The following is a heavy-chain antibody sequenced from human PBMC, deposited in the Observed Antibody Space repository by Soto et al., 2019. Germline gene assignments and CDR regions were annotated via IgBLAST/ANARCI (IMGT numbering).Heavy chain of an antibody. CDR3: ARTYYYGSGSYYTPKNWFDP. D-gene: IGHD3-10*01. J-gene: IGHJ5*02. CDR1: GFTFSDYY. V-gene: IGHV3-11*01. Sequence: GGSLRLSCAASGFTFSDYYMSWIRHAPGKGLEWVSYISSSGSTIYYADSVKGRFTISRDNAKNSLYLQMNSLRAEDTAVYYCARTYYYGSGSYYTPKNWFDPWGQGTLVTVSS. CDR2: ISSSGSTI.